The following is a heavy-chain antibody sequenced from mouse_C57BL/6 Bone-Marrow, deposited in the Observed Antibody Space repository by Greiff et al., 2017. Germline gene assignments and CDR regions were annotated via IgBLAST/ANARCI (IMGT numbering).Heavy chain of an antibody. CDR3: ARNWAYDFDY. V-gene: IGHV1-82*01. Sequence: VQLQQSGPELVKPGASVKISCKASGYAFSSSWMNWVKQRPGKGLEWIGRIYPGDGDTNYNGKFKGKATLTADKSSSTAYMQLSSLTSEDSAVYFCARNWAYDFDYWGQGTTLTVSS. J-gene: IGHJ2*01. CDR1: GYAFSSSW. CDR2: IYPGDGDT. D-gene: IGHD4-1*01.